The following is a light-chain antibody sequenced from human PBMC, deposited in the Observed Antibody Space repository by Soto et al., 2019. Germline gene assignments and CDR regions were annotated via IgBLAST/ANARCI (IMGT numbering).Light chain of an antibody. CDR3: QKYNNWPPT. Sequence: TQSPATLSVSPVERSTLSCRASQSVSSNLAWYQQKPGQAPRLLIYGASTRATDIPARFSGSGSGTEFTLTISSLQSEDFAVYYCQKYNNWPPTCGPGTTGDIK. V-gene: IGKV3-15*01. CDR1: QSVSSN. J-gene: IGKJ3*01. CDR2: GAS.